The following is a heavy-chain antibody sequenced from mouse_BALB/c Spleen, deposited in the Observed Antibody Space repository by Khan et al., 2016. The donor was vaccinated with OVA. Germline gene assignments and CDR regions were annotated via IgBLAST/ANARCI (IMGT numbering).Heavy chain of an antibody. J-gene: IGHJ4*01. CDR1: GYTFTKNG. CDR2: INTYTGEP. D-gene: IGHD2-14*01. Sequence: QIQLVQSGPELKKPGETVKISCKASGYTFTKNGMNWVKQAPGKGLKWMGWINTYTGEPTYVDDFKGRFAFSLETSVSTAYLQINNLKNEDTATYFCARVGYSGTMDYWGQGTSVTVSS. CDR3: ARVGYSGTMDY. V-gene: IGHV9-3-1*01.